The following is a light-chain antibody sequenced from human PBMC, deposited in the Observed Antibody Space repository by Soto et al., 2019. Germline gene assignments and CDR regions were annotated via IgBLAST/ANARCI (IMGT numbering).Light chain of an antibody. J-gene: IGKJ5*01. CDR2: YAS. V-gene: IGKV3-15*01. Sequence: EIMMTQSPATLSVSPGESATLSCRASQSVSNNLAWYPHKPGQAPRLLIYYASTRATGIPARFSGSGSGTEFTLTISSLQSEDFALYYCQQYNDWPPITFGQGTRLEIK. CDR3: QQYNDWPPIT. CDR1: QSVSNN.